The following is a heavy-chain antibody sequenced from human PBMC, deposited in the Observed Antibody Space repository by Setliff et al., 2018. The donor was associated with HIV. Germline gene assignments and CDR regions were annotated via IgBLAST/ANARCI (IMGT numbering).Heavy chain of an antibody. CDR3: AKALYGHSSAVGPDF. CDR1: GFTFSTFA. CDR2: ISHSGETT. J-gene: IGHJ4*02. D-gene: IGHD4-17*01. Sequence: GGSLRLSCAASGFTFSTFAMSWVRQAPGKGLEWVSTISHSGETTYFADSVKGRFAISRDNSKNTLYLQMSSLKVDDTAIYFCAKALYGHSSAVGPDFWGQGTLVTVSS. V-gene: IGHV3-23*01.